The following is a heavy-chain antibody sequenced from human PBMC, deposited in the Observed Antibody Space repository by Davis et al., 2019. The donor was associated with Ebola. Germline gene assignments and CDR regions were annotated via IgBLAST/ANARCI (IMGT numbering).Heavy chain of an antibody. D-gene: IGHD2-2*01. Sequence: ASVKVSCKASGYTFTSYAMHWVRQAPGQRLEWMGWINAGNGNTKYSHKFQGRVTITRDTSASTAYMELSSLRSEDTAVYYCARDCSSTSCYASGSYGMDVWGQGTTVTVSS. V-gene: IGHV1-3*01. J-gene: IGHJ6*02. CDR2: INAGNGNT. CDR3: ARDCSSTSCYASGSYGMDV. CDR1: GYTFTSYA.